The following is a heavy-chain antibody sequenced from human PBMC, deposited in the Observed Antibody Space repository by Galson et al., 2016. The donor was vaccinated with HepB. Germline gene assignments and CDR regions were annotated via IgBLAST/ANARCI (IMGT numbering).Heavy chain of an antibody. Sequence: SVKVSCKVSGYPFITHYIHWVRQAPGQRLEWMGIINPSGDITTYAQKFQARVTMTRDRSTSTVYMELTSLRSEDTAVYYWARDKVRGISKYYGMDVWGQGTTVTVSS. V-gene: IGHV1-46*01. D-gene: IGHD3-10*01. CDR3: ARDKVRGISKYYGMDV. J-gene: IGHJ6*02. CDR1: GYPFITHY. CDR2: INPSGDIT.